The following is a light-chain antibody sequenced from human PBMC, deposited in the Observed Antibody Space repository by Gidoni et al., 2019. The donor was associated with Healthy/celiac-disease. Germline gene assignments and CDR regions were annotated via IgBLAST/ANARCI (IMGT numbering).Light chain of an antibody. CDR1: NIGSKC. CDR2: YDS. CDR3: QVWDSSSDLHVV. Sequence: SYVRTQTPSVSVAAGKTARITCGGNNIGSKCVHWYQQKPGQAPGLVIYYDSDRPSGIPERFSGSNSGNTATLTISRVEAGDEADYYCQVWDSSSDLHVVFGGGTKLTVL. J-gene: IGLJ2*01. V-gene: IGLV3-21*04.